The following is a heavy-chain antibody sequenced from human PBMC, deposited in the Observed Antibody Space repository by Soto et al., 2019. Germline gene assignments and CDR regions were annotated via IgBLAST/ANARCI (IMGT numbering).Heavy chain of an antibody. CDR3: ARVASDYGGAVDL. J-gene: IGHJ3*01. V-gene: IGHV4-59*01. D-gene: IGHD4-17*01. CDR2: VYHSGAT. Sequence: SETLSLTCTVSGDSISGYYWTWVRQPPGKALEWIGYVYHSGATNYNPSLKSRVTMSVDTSKNQCSVNLSSATAADTAVYYCARVASDYGGAVDLWGQGTMVTVSS. CDR1: GDSISGYY.